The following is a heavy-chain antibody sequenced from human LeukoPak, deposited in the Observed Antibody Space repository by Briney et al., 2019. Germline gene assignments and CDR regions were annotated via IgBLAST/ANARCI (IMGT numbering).Heavy chain of an antibody. Sequence: KASETLSLTCSVSGGSISSSNWWSWIRQPPGKGLEWIGYIYYSGSTNYNPSLKSRVTISVDTSKNQFSLKLSSVTAADTAVYYCALEQSGYGKVNDYWGQGTLVTVSS. CDR3: ALEQSGYGKVNDY. J-gene: IGHJ4*02. D-gene: IGHD5-12*01. V-gene: IGHV4-59*08. CDR1: GGSISSSNW. CDR2: IYYSGST.